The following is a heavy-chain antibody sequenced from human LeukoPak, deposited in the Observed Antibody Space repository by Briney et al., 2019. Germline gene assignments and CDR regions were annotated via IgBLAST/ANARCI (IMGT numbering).Heavy chain of an antibody. CDR1: GFTFSSYG. CDR3: AKDRYYDNTGDHYESEY. D-gene: IGHD3-22*01. J-gene: IGHJ4*02. CDR2: ISYDGSNK. V-gene: IGHV3-30*18. Sequence: GRSLRLSCAASGFTFSSYGMHWIRQAPGKGLEWVAVISYDGSNKYYADSVTGRFTTSRDNSKNTLYLQMNSLRAEDTAVYYCAKDRYYDNTGDHYESEYWGQGTLVTVSS.